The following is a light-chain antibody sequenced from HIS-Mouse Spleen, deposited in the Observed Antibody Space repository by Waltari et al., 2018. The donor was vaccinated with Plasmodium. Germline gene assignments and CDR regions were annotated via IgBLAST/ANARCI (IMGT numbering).Light chain of an antibody. J-gene: IGLJ3*02. CDR2: KDS. CDR3: YSAADNNLV. Sequence: SYELTQPSSVSVSPGHTARITCSGAVLAKHYARWFQQTPGHAPVLVIYKDSERPSGTPERFSGSSSGTTVTLTISGAQVEDEADYYCYSAADNNLVFGGGTKLTVL. CDR1: VLAKHY. V-gene: IGLV3-27*01.